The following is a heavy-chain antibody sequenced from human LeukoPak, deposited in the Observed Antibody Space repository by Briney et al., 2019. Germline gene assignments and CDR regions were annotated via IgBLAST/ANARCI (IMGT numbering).Heavy chain of an antibody. CDR1: GFTFSNYW. CDR2: INSDGSST. D-gene: IGHD3-22*01. Sequence: GGSLRLSCAASGFTFSNYWMYWVRQAPGKGLVWVSRINSDGSSTGYADSVKGRFTISRDNAKNTLYLQMNSLRAEDMAVYYCARGHPYYYDSSGYETPFEYWGQGTLVTVSS. V-gene: IGHV3-74*01. J-gene: IGHJ4*02. CDR3: ARGHPYYYDSSGYETPFEY.